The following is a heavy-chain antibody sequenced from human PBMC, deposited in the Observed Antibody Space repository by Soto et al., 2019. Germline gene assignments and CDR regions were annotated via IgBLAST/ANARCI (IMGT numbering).Heavy chain of an antibody. V-gene: IGHV1-69*13. CDR1: GGTXNSYA. CDR2: IIPIFGTA. Sequence: SXKVSFRASGGTXNSYAIGLVRQAPGKGLEWMGGIIPIFGTANYAQKLQGRVTITADESTSTAYMELRSLRSEHTAVYYCARERDGYNLALDYWGQGTLGTVS. CDR3: ARERDGYNLALDY. D-gene: IGHD5-12*01. J-gene: IGHJ4*02.